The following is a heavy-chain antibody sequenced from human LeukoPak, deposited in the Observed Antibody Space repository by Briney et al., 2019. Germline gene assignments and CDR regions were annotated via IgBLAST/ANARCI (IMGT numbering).Heavy chain of an antibody. D-gene: IGHD2-21*02. CDR2: INPSGGST. CDR1: GYTFTSYY. V-gene: IGHV1-46*01. Sequence: VASVKVSCKASGYTFTSYYIHWVRQAPGQGLEWMGLINPSGGSTSYAQKFQGRVTMTRDMSTSTVYMELSSLRSEDTAVYYCARDHDSADAFDIWGQGTMVTVSS. J-gene: IGHJ3*02. CDR3: ARDHDSADAFDI.